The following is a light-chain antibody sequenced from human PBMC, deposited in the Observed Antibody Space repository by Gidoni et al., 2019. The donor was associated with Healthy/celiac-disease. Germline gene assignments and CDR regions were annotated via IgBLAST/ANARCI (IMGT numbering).Light chain of an antibody. V-gene: IGKV3-11*01. CDR2: DAS. Sequence: EIVLTQSPATLSLPPGERATLSCRASQSVSSYLACYQQKHGQAPRLLIYDASNRATGIPARFSGSGSGTDFTLTISSLEPEDFAVYYCQQRSNWPSFGGGTKVEIK. CDR1: QSVSSY. J-gene: IGKJ4*01. CDR3: QQRSNWPS.